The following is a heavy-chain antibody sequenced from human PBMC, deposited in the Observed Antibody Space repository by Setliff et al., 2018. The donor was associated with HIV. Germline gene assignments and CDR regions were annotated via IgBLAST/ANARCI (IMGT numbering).Heavy chain of an antibody. J-gene: IGHJ5*02. CDR1: GDSITSGGYS. Sequence: SETLSLTCTVSGDSITSGGYSWTWIRQPPGKALEWVGYIYYSGRTSHSGSTYYNPSVASRITISGDTSKNQFSLKLTSVTAADTAVYYCARDRGDSGSCAERWFDPWGQGTLVTVSS. V-gene: IGHV4-30-4*08. D-gene: IGHD1-26*01. CDR2: IYYSGRTSHSGST. CDR3: ARDRGDSGSCAERWFDP.